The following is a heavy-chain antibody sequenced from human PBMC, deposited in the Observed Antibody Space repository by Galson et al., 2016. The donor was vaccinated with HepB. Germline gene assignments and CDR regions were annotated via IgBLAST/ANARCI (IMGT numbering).Heavy chain of an antibody. CDR3: ARDPGRIAAAGHLDS. D-gene: IGHD6-13*01. J-gene: IGHJ4*02. V-gene: IGHV3-53*01. CDR2: IYSGGAT. Sequence: SLRLSCATSGFNFSSYWMSWVRQAPGKGLEWVSIIYSGGATYYADSVKGRFTISRDNPKNTVYLQMNSLRDEDTAVYYCARDPGRIAAAGHLDSWGQGTLVTVSS. CDR1: GFNFSSYW.